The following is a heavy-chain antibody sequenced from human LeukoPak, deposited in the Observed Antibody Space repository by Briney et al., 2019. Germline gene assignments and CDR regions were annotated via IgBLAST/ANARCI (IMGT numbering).Heavy chain of an antibody. CDR1: GGSISSGGHY. CDR3: AGGFDSSKMAY. V-gene: IGHV4-31*03. J-gene: IGHJ4*02. CDR2: IYDSRST. D-gene: IGHD6-13*01. Sequence: PSQTLSLTCTVSGGSISSGGHYWTWIRQHPGKGLEWIGSIYDSRSTYYSPSLKSRVSISVDSSENQLSLGLNSVTAADTAVYYCAGGFDSSKMAYWGQGTLVTVSS.